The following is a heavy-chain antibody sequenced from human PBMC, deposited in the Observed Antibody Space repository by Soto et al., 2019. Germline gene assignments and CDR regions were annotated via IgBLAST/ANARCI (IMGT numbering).Heavy chain of an antibody. D-gene: IGHD3-9*01. V-gene: IGHV4-31*03. Sequence: LSETLSLTCTVSGGSISSGGYYWSWIRQHPGKGLEWIGYIYYSGSTYYNPSLKSRVTISVDTSKNQFSLKLSSVTAADTAVYYCSQLAGYYNWFDPWGQGTLVTVSS. CDR1: GGSISSGGYY. CDR3: SQLAGYYNWFDP. CDR2: IYYSGST. J-gene: IGHJ5*02.